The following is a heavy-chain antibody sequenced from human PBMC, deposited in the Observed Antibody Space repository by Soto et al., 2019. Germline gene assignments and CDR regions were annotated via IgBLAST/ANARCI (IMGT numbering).Heavy chain of an antibody. CDR3: ARGNPGGDWRNLDY. D-gene: IGHD2-21*02. J-gene: IGHJ4*02. CDR1: GFIFSDHY. CDR2: IRNKANSYTT. Sequence: EVQLVESGGGLVQPGGSLRLSCAASGFIFSDHYMDWVRQAPGKGLEWVGRIRNKANSYTTLYAASVKGRFTISRDDSEQPGYLQMNSLKIEDTAEYYCARGNPGGDWRNLDYWGQGTLVTVSS. V-gene: IGHV3-72*01.